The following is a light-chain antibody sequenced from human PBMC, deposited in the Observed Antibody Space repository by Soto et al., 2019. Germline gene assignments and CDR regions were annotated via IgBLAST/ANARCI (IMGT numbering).Light chain of an antibody. J-gene: IGLJ2*01. CDR2: GNS. V-gene: IGLV1-40*01. Sequence: QSVLTQPPSVSGAPGQRGTISCTGISSNIGAGYDVHWYQQLPGTAPKLLIYGNSNRPSGVPDRFSGSKSGTSASLAITGLQAEDEADYYCQSYDSSLRVVFGGGTKLTVL. CDR1: SSNIGAGYD. CDR3: QSYDSSLRVV.